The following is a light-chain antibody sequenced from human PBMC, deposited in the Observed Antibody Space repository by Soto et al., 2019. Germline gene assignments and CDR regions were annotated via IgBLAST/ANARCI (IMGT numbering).Light chain of an antibody. CDR2: GAS. J-gene: IGKJ1*01. Sequence: PGQIATLSCRASQSVGSSYLTWYQQRXGXXXRXLXYGASSRATGIPDRFSGSGYGTEFTLTISRLEPEDFAVYYCQQYGSSSWTFGQGNKVDI. V-gene: IGKV3-20*01. CDR3: QQYGSSSWT. CDR1: QSVGSSY.